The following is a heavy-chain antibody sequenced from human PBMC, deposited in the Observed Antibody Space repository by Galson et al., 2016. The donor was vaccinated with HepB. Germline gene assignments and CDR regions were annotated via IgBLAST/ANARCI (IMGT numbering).Heavy chain of an antibody. D-gene: IGHD5/OR15-5a*01. Sequence: SLRLSCAASGFTFSSYSMNWVRQAPGKGLEWVASIFSSGGYIDYADSVKGRFTVSRDNAKNSLYPQMNSLRAEDTAVYYCARRGLLHLALDYWGQGPLVTVSS. CDR1: GFTFSSYS. CDR3: ARRGLLHLALDY. J-gene: IGHJ4*02. V-gene: IGHV3-21*01. CDR2: IFSSGGYI.